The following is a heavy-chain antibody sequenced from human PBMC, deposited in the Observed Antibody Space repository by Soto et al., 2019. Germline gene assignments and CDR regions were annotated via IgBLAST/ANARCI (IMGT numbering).Heavy chain of an antibody. D-gene: IGHD1-26*01. Sequence: PSETLSLTCTFSGGSISSSSHYWGWIRQPPGTGLEWIGSIYYGGSTYYNPSLKSRVTTSVDTSKNQFSLKLTSGTAADTAVYYCARGVGIRYYFHGMDVWGQGTTVT. V-gene: IGHV4-39*01. J-gene: IGHJ6*02. CDR2: IYYGGST. CDR1: GGSISSSSHY. CDR3: ARGVGIRYYFHGMDV.